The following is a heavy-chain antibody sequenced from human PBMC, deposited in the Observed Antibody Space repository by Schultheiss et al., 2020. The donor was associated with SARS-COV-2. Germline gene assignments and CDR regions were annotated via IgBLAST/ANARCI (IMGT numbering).Heavy chain of an antibody. V-gene: IGHV1-69*13. CDR3: ARIAVAGAYYYYGMDV. CDR2: IIPIFGTA. CDR1: GGTFSSYA. J-gene: IGHJ6*02. Sequence: SVKVSCKASGGTFSSYAISWVRQAPGQGLEWMGGIIPIFGTANYAQKFQGRVTITADESTSTAYMELSSLRSEDTAVYYCARIAVAGAYYYYGMDVWGQGTTVTVSS. D-gene: IGHD6-19*01.